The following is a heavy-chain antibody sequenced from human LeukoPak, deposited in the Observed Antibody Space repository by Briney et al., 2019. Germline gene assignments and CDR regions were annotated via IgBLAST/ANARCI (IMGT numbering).Heavy chain of an antibody. D-gene: IGHD3-9*01. V-gene: IGHV4-59*01. Sequence: SETLSLTCTVSGGSISSYYWSWIRQPPGKGLEWIGYMYYSGSTNYSPSLKSRVTISVDTSKNQFSLKLISVTAADTAVYYCARDQTGWGPLDYWGQGILVTVSS. J-gene: IGHJ4*02. CDR1: GGSISSYY. CDR3: ARDQTGWGPLDY. CDR2: MYYSGST.